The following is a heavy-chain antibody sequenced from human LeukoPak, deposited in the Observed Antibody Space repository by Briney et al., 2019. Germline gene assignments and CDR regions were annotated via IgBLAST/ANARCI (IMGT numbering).Heavy chain of an antibody. CDR1: GGSISSYY. D-gene: IGHD2-21*02. CDR3: ARQDRATDPLDY. V-gene: IGHV4-59*08. Sequence: SETLSLTCTVSGGSISSYYWSWIRQPPGKGLEWIGYIYYSGSTNYNPSLKSRVTISVDTSKNQFSLKLSSVTAADTAVYYCARQDRATDPLDYWGQGTLVTVSS. J-gene: IGHJ4*02. CDR2: IYYSGST.